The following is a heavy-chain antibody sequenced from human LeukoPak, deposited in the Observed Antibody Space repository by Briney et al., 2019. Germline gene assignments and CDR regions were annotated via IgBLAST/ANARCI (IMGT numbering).Heavy chain of an antibody. CDR1: GYTFTGYY. D-gene: IGHD5-24*01. J-gene: IGHJ4*02. CDR3: ARSPIYGYNGNHFDY. CDR2: ISAYNGNT. V-gene: IGHV1-18*04. Sequence: ASVKVSCKASGYTFTGYYMHWVRQAPGQGLEWMGWISAYNGNTNYAQKLQGRVTMTTDTSTSTAYMELRSLRSDDTAVYYCARSPIYGYNGNHFDYWGQGTLVTVSS.